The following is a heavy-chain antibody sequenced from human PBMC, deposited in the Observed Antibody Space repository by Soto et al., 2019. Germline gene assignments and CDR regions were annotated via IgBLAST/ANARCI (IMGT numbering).Heavy chain of an antibody. D-gene: IGHD6-13*01. CDR2: INHSGST. J-gene: IGHJ5*02. V-gene: IGHV4-34*01. Sequence: SETLSLNCAVYGGSFSGYYWSWIRQPPGKGLEWIGEINHSGSTNYNPSLKSRVTISVDTSKNQFTLKLSSVTAADTAVYYCARGQKGDRRVLMSQQLAQKYNWFDPWGQGTLVTVSS. CDR3: ARGQKGDRRVLMSQQLAQKYNWFDP. CDR1: GGSFSGYY.